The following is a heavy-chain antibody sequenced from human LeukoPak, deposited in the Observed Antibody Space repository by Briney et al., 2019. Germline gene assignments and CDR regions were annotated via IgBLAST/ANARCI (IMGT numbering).Heavy chain of an antibody. CDR1: GGSISSGGYY. CDR2: IYYSGST. Sequence: PSQTLSLTCTVSGGSISSGGYYWSWIRQHPGKGLEWIGYIYYSGSTYYNPSLKSRVTISVDTSKNQFSLKLSSVTAADTAVYYCARGLRFLKTLDYWGQGTLVTVSS. V-gene: IGHV4-30-4*08. CDR3: ARGLRFLKTLDY. J-gene: IGHJ4*02. D-gene: IGHD3-16*01.